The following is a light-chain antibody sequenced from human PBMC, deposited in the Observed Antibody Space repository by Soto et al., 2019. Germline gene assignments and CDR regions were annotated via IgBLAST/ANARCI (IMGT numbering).Light chain of an antibody. V-gene: IGKV1-33*01. J-gene: IGKJ5*01. CDR3: QQYDNLPRI. CDR1: QDIRKY. Sequence: IQMTQPPSSLSASVGDRVTITCQATQDIRKYLNWYQQKPGKAPKLLICDASSLETGGPSRFSGSGSGTDFTLTISSLQPEDFATYYCQQYDNLPRIFGQGTRLEIK. CDR2: DAS.